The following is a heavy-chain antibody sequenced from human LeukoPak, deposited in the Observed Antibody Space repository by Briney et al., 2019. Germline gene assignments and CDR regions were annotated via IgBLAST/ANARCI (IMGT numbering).Heavy chain of an antibody. J-gene: IGHJ4*02. D-gene: IGHD3-3*01. Sequence: PGGSLRLSCAASGFTFSSYALHWVRQAPGKGLEWVAVISYDGSNKYYEDSVRGRFTISRDNSKNTLYLQMNSLRAEDTAVYYCARDWTNFDYWGQGTLVTVSS. V-gene: IGHV3-30-3*01. CDR3: ARDWTNFDY. CDR1: GFTFSSYA. CDR2: ISYDGSNK.